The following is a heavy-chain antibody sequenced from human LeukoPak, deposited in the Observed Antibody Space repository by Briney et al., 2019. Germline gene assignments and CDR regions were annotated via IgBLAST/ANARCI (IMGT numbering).Heavy chain of an antibody. CDR3: ARVLRYYDYALPLLY. Sequence: ASVKVSCKASGYTFTSYGISWVRQAPGQGLEWMGWISAYNGNTNYAQKLQGRVTMTTDTSTSTAYMELRSLSSDDTAVYYCARVLRYYDYALPLLYWGQGTLVTVSS. CDR2: ISAYNGNT. D-gene: IGHD3-16*01. J-gene: IGHJ4*02. CDR1: GYTFTSYG. V-gene: IGHV1-18*04.